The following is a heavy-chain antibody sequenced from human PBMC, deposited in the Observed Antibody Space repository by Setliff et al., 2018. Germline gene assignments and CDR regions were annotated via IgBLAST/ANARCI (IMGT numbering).Heavy chain of an antibody. J-gene: IGHJ6*02. CDR3: ARENRYSSGWYSYYYGMDV. Sequence: LSLTCTVSGGSISSSSYYWGWIRQPPGKGLEWIGSIYYSGSTYYNPSLKSRVTVSVDTSKNQFSLKVSSVTAADTAVYYCARENRYSSGWYSYYYGMDVWGQGTTVTVSS. CDR2: IYYSGST. V-gene: IGHV4-39*07. CDR1: GGSISSSSYY. D-gene: IGHD6-19*01.